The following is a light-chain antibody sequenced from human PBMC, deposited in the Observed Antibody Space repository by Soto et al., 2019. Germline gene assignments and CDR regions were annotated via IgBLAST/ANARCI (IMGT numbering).Light chain of an antibody. V-gene: IGKV1-5*03. J-gene: IGKJ1*01. Sequence: IQMTQSPSTLSASVGDRVTITCRASQSCTRWLAWYQQKPGKAPNVLIYEASTLERGVPSRFSGSGSGTEFTLTITSLQPDDFATYYCQQYNTYPWTFGQGTKVEIK. CDR2: EAS. CDR3: QQYNTYPWT. CDR1: QSCTRW.